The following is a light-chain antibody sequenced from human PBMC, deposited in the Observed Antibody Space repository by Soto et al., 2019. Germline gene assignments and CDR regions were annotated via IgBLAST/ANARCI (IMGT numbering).Light chain of an antibody. CDR3: HQRQYWPAIT. CDR2: DAS. V-gene: IGKV3-11*01. Sequence: EIVLTQSPATLSLSPGERATLSCRASQSFSSYLAWYQQKPGQAPSLLIYDASNRATGIPARFSGSGSGTDFTLTISSLEPEDFAVYYRHQRQYWPAITFGQGTRLEIK. CDR1: QSFSSY. J-gene: IGKJ5*01.